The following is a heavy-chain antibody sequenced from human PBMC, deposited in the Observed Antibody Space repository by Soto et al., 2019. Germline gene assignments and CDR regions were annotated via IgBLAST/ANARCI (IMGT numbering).Heavy chain of an antibody. CDR3: ARGRFIVDDAFDI. CDR1: GGSFSGYY. Sequence: SETLSLTCAVYGGSFSGYYWTWIRQPPGKGLEWIGEIHPSGSTNYNPSLKSRVTISVDTSKNQFSLKLSSVTAADTAVYYCARGRFIVDDAFDIWGQGTMVTVSS. J-gene: IGHJ3*02. D-gene: IGHD1-26*01. CDR2: IHPSGST. V-gene: IGHV4-34*09.